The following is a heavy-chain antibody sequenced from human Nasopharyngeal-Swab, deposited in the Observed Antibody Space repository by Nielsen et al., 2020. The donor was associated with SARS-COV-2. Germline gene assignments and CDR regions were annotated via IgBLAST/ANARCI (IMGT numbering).Heavy chain of an antibody. J-gene: IGHJ6*02. CDR3: ARGCVLTGPTCNYYGMDV. CDR1: GFTFSSYA. CDR2: ISGSGDNR. D-gene: IGHD3-9*01. Sequence: ESLKISCAASGFTFSSYAMSWVRQVPGKGLEWVSGISGSGDNRYYAASVKGRFTISRDNSKNTLYLQMNSLRAEDTAVYYCARGCVLTGPTCNYYGMDVWGQGTTVTVSS. V-gene: IGHV3-23*01.